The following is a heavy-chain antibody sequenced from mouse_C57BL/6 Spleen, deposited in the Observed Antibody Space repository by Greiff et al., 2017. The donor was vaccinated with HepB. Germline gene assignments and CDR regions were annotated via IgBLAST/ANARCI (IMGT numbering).Heavy chain of an antibody. D-gene: IGHD3-2*02. J-gene: IGHJ2*01. CDR1: GYTFTSYW. CDR3: ARRGQHRVDYFDY. Sequence: QVQLQQSGAELVKPGASVKMSCKASGYTFTSYWITWVKQRPGQGLEWIGDIYPGSGSTNYNEKFKSKATLTVDTSSSTAYMQLSSLTSEDSAVYYGARRGQHRVDYFDYWGQGTTLTVSS. CDR2: IYPGSGST. V-gene: IGHV1-55*01.